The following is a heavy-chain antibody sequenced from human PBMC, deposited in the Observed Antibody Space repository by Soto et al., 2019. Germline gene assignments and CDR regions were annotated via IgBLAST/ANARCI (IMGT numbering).Heavy chain of an antibody. D-gene: IGHD6-19*01. CDR2: IIPIFGTA. Sequence: ASVKVSCKASGGTFSSYAISWVRQAPGQGLEWMGGIIPIFGTANYAQKFQGRVTITADESTTTVYMELTNLTHEDTAVYYCVVMGNVAVSNPRSFDYWGQGTQVTVSS. J-gene: IGHJ4*02. CDR1: GGTFSSYA. CDR3: VVMGNVAVSNPRSFDY. V-gene: IGHV1-69*13.